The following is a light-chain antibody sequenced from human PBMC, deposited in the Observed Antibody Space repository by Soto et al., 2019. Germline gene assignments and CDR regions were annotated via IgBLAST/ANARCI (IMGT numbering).Light chain of an antibody. CDR2: VAS. J-gene: IGKJ1*01. V-gene: IGKV1-39*01. Sequence: DIQMTQSPSSLSASVGDRVTITCRASQSIGSYLNWYQQIPGKAPKLLIYVASILQSGVPSRFSGSGSGTDFTLTISSLQPEDFATYYGQQSYSTPWTFGQGTKVVIK. CDR3: QQSYSTPWT. CDR1: QSIGSY.